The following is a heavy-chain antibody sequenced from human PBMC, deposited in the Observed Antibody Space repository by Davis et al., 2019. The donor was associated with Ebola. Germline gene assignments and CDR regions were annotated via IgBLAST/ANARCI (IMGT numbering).Heavy chain of an antibody. Sequence: GESLKISCEASGFSLGSYAMSWFRQAAGKGLEWVGFIRSKAYAGTTDYAASVRDRFTISRDDSKTIAYLQMNSLKTEDTAVYYCARVARGYYDMADYWGQGTLVTVSS. V-gene: IGHV3-49*03. D-gene: IGHD3-22*01. CDR1: GFSLGSYA. J-gene: IGHJ4*02. CDR2: IRSKAYAGTT. CDR3: ARVARGYYDMADY.